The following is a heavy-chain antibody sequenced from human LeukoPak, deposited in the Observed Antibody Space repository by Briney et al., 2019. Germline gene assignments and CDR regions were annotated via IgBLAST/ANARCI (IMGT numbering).Heavy chain of an antibody. Sequence: GGSLRLSCAASGFTFSSYGMPWVRQAPGKGLEWVAVIWYDGSNKYYADSVKGRFTISRDNSKNTLYLQMNSLRAEDTAVYYCARECNGFIAAAGIGCLDYWGQGTLVTVSS. D-gene: IGHD6-13*01. CDR2: IWYDGSNK. V-gene: IGHV3-33*01. J-gene: IGHJ4*02. CDR3: ARECNGFIAAAGIGCLDY. CDR1: GFTFSSYG.